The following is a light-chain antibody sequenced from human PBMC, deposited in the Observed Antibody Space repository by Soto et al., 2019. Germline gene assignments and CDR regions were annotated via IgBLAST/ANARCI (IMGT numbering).Light chain of an antibody. CDR3: CSYTGSLTLV. V-gene: IGLV2-14*01. J-gene: IGLJ2*01. Sequence: QSVLTQPASVSGSPGQSITISCTGTSSDVGGYNYVFWYQQHPGKAPKLMIYEVSNRPSGVSNRFSASKSGNTASLTISGLLPEDEADYYCCSYTGSLTLVFGGGTQLTVL. CDR1: SSDVGGYNY. CDR2: EVS.